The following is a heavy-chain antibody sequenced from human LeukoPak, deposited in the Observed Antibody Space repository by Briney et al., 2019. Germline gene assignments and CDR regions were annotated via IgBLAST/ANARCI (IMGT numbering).Heavy chain of an antibody. D-gene: IGHD3-16*01. CDR3: ASGGGSDFDY. Sequence: ASVKVSCKASGYTFTSYGITWVRQAPGKGLEWMGGFDPEDGETIYAQKFQGRVTMTEDTSTDTAYMELSSLRSEDTAVYYCASGGGSDFDYWGQGTLVTVSS. CDR2: FDPEDGET. CDR1: GYTFTSYG. V-gene: IGHV1-24*01. J-gene: IGHJ4*02.